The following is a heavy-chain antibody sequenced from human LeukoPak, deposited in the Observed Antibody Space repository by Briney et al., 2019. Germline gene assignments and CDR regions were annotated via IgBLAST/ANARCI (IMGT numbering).Heavy chain of an antibody. J-gene: IGHJ5*02. CDR2: INHSGST. CDR3: ARLSSLANIAARGRTWFDT. D-gene: IGHD6-6*01. V-gene: IGHV4-34*01. Sequence: SETLSLTCAVYGGSFSGYYWSWIRQPPGKGLEWIGEINHSGSTNYNPSLKSRVTISVDTSKNQFSLKLSSVTAADTAVYYCARLSSLANIAARGRTWFDTWGQGSLVTVSS. CDR1: GGSFSGYY.